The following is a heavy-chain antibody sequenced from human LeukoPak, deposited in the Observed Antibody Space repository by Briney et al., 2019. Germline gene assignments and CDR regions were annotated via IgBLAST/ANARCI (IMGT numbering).Heavy chain of an antibody. V-gene: IGHV3-48*03. CDR3: ARVGEGPNWFDP. CDR1: GFTFSSYE. CDR2: ISSSGSTI. Sequence: PGGSLRLSCAASGFTFSSYEMSWVRQAPGKGLEWVSYISSSGSTIYYADSVKGRFTISRDNAKNSLYLQMNSLRAEDTAVYYCARVGEGPNWFDPWGQGTLVTVSS. J-gene: IGHJ5*02.